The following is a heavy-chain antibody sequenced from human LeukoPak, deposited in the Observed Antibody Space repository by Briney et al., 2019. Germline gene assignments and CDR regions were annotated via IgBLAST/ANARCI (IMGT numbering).Heavy chain of an antibody. CDR1: GGSVSSGSYY. J-gene: IGHJ5*02. Sequence: MSSETLSLTCTVSGGSVSSGSYYWSWIRQPPGKGLEWIGYIYYSGSTNYNPSLKSRVTISVDTSKNQFSLKLSSVTAADTAVYYCARVRSDFWSGPTHRWFDPWGQGTLVTVSS. CDR2: IYYSGST. CDR3: ARVRSDFWSGPTHRWFDP. D-gene: IGHD3-3*01. V-gene: IGHV4-61*01.